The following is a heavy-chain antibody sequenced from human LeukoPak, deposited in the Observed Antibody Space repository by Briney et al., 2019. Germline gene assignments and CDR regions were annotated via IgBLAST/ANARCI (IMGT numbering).Heavy chain of an antibody. CDR3: AKEGPAAMYYFDN. J-gene: IGHJ4*02. D-gene: IGHD2-2*01. CDR2: TSYDGSNK. V-gene: IGHV3-30*04. Sequence: GGSLRLSCAASGFTFSIYSMHWVRQAPDKGLEWVAVTSYDGSNKYYADSVKGRFTISRDNSKNTLYLQMNSLRAEDTAVYYCAKEGPAAMYYFDNWGQGTLVTVSS. CDR1: GFTFSIYS.